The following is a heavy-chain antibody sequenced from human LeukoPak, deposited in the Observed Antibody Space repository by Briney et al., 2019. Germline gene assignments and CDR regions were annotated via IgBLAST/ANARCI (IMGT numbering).Heavy chain of an antibody. V-gene: IGHV3-9*01. D-gene: IGHD3-22*01. CDR3: AKDPGDYYDSSGTFDY. Sequence: GRSLRLSCAASGFTFDDYAMHWVRQAPGKGLEWVSGISWNSGSIGYADSVKGRFTISRDNAKNSLYLQMNSLRAEDTALYYCAKDPGDYYDSSGTFDYWGQGTLVTVSS. J-gene: IGHJ4*02. CDR1: GFTFDDYA. CDR2: ISWNSGSI.